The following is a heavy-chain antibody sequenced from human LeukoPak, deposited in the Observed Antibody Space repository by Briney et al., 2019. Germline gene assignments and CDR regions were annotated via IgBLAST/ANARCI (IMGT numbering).Heavy chain of an antibody. Sequence: GGSLRLSCAASGCTFDDYGMSWVRQAPGKGPEWVSGINWNGGGTAYAASVKGRFTISRDNAKNSLYLQMNSLRAEDTALYYCAATYSSGWYSHSDYWGQGTLVTVSS. CDR1: GCTFDDYG. CDR3: AATYSSGWYSHSDY. J-gene: IGHJ4*02. D-gene: IGHD6-19*01. CDR2: INWNGGGT. V-gene: IGHV3-20*04.